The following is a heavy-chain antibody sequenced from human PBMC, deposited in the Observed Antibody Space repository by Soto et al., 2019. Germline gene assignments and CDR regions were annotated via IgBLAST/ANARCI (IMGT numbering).Heavy chain of an antibody. J-gene: IGHJ4*02. Sequence: PSETLSLTCTVSGGSVSSGSYYWSWIRQPPGKGLEWIGYIYYSGSTNYNPSLKSRVTISVDTSKNQFSLKLSSVTAADTAVYYCARESGYSYSYSSDWGQGTLVTVSS. V-gene: IGHV4-61*01. CDR3: ARESGYSYSYSSD. CDR2: IYYSGST. CDR1: GGSVSSGSYY. D-gene: IGHD5-18*01.